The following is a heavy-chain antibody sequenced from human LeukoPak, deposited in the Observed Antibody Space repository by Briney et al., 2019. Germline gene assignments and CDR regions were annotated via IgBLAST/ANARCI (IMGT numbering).Heavy chain of an antibody. CDR1: GFTFSSAW. D-gene: IGHD2/OR15-2a*01. CDR2: IKQDGSEK. V-gene: IGHV3-7*01. Sequence: GGSLRLSCAASGFTFSSAWMSWVRQAPGKGLEWVANIKQDGSEKYYVDSVKGRFTISRDNAKNSLYLQMNSLRADDTAVYYCARGGTTFEKWGQGTPVTVSS. J-gene: IGHJ4*02. CDR3: ARGGTTFEK.